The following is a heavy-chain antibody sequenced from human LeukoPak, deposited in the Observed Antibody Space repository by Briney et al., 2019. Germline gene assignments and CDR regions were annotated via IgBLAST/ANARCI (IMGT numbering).Heavy chain of an antibody. CDR2: IYSGGST. CDR1: GFTVSSNY. Sequence: PGGSLRLSCAASGFTVSSNYMSWVRQAPGKGLEWVSVIYSGGSTYYADSVKGRFTISRDNSKNTLYLQMNSLRAEDTAVYYCATSGSYSTGYFDYWGQGTLVTVSS. V-gene: IGHV3-66*01. J-gene: IGHJ4*02. CDR3: ATSGSYSTGYFDY. D-gene: IGHD1-26*01.